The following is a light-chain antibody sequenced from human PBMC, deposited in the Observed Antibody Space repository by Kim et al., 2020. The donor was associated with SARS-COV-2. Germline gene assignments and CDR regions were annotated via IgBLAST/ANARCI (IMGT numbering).Light chain of an antibody. CDR3: ISYTSSNTWM. CDR1: SSDVGRYNY. CDR2: DVS. J-gene: IGLJ3*02. Sequence: QSALTQPASVSGSPGQSITISCTGTSSDVGRYNYVSWYQQHPGKAPKVMIYDVSKRPSGVSSRFSGSKSGNTASLTISGLQAEDEADYYCISYTSSNTWMFGGGTQLTVL. V-gene: IGLV2-14*01.